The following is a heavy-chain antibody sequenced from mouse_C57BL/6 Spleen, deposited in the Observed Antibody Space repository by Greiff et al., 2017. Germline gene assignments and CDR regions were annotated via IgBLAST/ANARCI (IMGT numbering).Heavy chain of an antibody. J-gene: IGHJ2*01. V-gene: IGHV6-3*01. CDR3: TELGRKVYY. Sequence: EVKLEESGGGLVQPGGSMKLSCVASGFTFSNYWMNWVRQSPEKGLEWVAQIRLKSDNYATHYAESVKGRFTISRDDSKSSVYLQMNNLRAEDTGIYYCTELGRKVYYWGQGTTLTVSS. D-gene: IGHD4-1*01. CDR1: GFTFSNYW. CDR2: IRLKSDNYAT.